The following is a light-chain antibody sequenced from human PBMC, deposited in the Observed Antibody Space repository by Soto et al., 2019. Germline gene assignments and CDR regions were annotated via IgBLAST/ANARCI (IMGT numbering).Light chain of an antibody. CDR2: EVT. CDR3: MSYVGSNIFV. J-gene: IGLJ1*01. CDR1: SGDVGGYYY. V-gene: IGLV2-8*01. Sequence: QSALTQPPSASGSPGQSVTISCTGTSGDVGGYYYVSWYQHHPGKVPKLIIYEVTKRPSGVPDRFSGSKSGNTASLPVSGLQAEDGVDYYCMSYVGSNIFVFGTGTKVTVL.